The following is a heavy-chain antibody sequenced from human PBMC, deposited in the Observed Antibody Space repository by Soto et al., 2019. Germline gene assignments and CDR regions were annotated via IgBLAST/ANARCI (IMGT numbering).Heavy chain of an antibody. J-gene: IGHJ4*02. V-gene: IGHV1-69*02. D-gene: IGHD5-12*01. CDR2: IIPILGIA. Sequence: GASLKVSCKASGGTFSSYTISWVRQAPGQGLEWMGRIIPILGIANYAQKFQGRGTITADKSTSTAYMELSSLRSEDTAVYYCARGGRKSGYDRSEFDYWGQGTLVTVSS. CDR3: ARGGRKSGYDRSEFDY. CDR1: GGTFSSYT.